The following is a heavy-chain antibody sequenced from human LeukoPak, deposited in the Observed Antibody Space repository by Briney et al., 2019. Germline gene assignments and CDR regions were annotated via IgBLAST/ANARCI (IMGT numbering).Heavy chain of an antibody. D-gene: IGHD4-23*01. Sequence: SETLSLTCAVYGGPFSGYYWSWFRKPPGKGLDWIGEINHSGSTNYNPSLKSRVTISVDTSKNQFSLKLSSVTAADTAVYYCARVELDTVVSEIDAFDIWGQGTMVTVSS. CDR3: ARVELDTVVSEIDAFDI. CDR2: INHSGST. V-gene: IGHV4-34*01. CDR1: GGPFSGYY. J-gene: IGHJ3*02.